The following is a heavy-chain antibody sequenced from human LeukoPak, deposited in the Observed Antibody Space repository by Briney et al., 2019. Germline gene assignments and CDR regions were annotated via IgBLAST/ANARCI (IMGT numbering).Heavy chain of an antibody. J-gene: IGHJ4*02. CDR2: ISYDGSNK. CDR1: GFTFSSYG. V-gene: IGHV3-30*18. Sequence: PGRSLRLSCAASGFTFSSYGMHWVRQAPGKGLEWVAVISYDGSNKYYADSVKGRFTISRDNSKNTLCLQMNSLRAEDTAVYYCAKDTGGRSGSCLYYWGQGTLVTVSS. CDR3: AKDTGGRSGSCLYY. D-gene: IGHD2-15*01.